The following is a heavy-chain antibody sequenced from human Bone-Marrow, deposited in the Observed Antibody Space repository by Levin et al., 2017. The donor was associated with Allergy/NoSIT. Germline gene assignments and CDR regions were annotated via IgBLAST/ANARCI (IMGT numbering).Heavy chain of an antibody. CDR1: GGSISSGDSY. CDR2: IYYNGVT. Sequence: SQTLSLTCSVSGGSISSGDSYWSWIRQPPGKGLEWIGYIYYNGVTYSNPSLKSRLSMSVDTSKNHFSLKLNSVTAADTAVYYCARASLQRGHYDFCPFDFWGQGALVTVSS. V-gene: IGHV4-30-4*01. J-gene: IGHJ4*02. CDR3: ARASLQRGHYDFCPFDF. D-gene: IGHD3-3*01.